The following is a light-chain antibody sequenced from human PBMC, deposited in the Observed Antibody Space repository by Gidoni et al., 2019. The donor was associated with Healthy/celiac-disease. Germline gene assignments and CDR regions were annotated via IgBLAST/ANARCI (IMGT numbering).Light chain of an antibody. J-gene: IGKJ2*01. V-gene: IGKV3-11*01. Sequence: IVLPQSPATLSLSPVERATLSCMASQSVSSYLAWYQQKPGQAPRLLIYDATNRATGIPARFSGSGSGTDFTITISSLEPEDFAVYYCQQRSNWPYTFGQGTKLEIK. CDR2: DAT. CDR3: QQRSNWPYT. CDR1: QSVSSY.